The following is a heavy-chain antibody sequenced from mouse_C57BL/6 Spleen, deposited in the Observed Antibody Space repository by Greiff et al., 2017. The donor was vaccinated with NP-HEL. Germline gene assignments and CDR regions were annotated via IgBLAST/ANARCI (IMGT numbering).Heavy chain of an antibody. V-gene: IGHV5-6*01. Sequence: EVKLVESGGDLVKPGGSLKLSCAASGFTFSSYGMSWVRQTPDKRLEWVATISSGGSYTYYPDSVKGRFTISRDNAKNTLYLQMSSLKAEDTAMYYCARPGDYYGSSYYAMDYWGQGTSVTVSS. CDR3: ARPGDYYGSSYYAMDY. D-gene: IGHD1-1*01. J-gene: IGHJ4*01. CDR1: GFTFSSYG. CDR2: ISSGGSYT.